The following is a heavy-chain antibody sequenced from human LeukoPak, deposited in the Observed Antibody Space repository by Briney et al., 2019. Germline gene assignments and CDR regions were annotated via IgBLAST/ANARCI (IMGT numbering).Heavy chain of an antibody. CDR3: ARADYDDAFDI. J-gene: IGHJ3*02. D-gene: IGHD3-22*01. CDR2: IIPIFGTA. CDR1: GGTFSSYA. V-gene: IGHV1-69*13. Sequence: ASVTVSCTVSGGTFSSYAISWVRQAPGQGLEWMGGIIPIFGTANYAQKFQGRVTITADESTSTAYMELSSLRSEDTAVYYCARADYDDAFDIWGQGTMVTVSS.